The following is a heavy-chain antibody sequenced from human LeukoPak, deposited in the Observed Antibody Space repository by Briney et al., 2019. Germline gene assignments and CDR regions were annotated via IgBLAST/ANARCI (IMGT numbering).Heavy chain of an antibody. CDR2: INPNSGGT. J-gene: IGHJ5*02. V-gene: IGHV1-2*02. CDR1: GYTFTGYY. D-gene: IGHD3-3*01. Sequence: ASVKVSCKASGYTFTGYYMHWVRQAPGQGLEWMGWINPNSGGTNYAQKFQGSVTMTRDTSISAAYMELSRLRCDDTAVYYCARDGYYDFWSGYYHNWFDPWGQGTLVTVSS. CDR3: ARDGYYDFWSGYYHNWFDP.